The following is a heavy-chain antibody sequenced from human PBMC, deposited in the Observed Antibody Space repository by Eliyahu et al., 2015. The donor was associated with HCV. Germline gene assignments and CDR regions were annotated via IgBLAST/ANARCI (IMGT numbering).Heavy chain of an antibody. CDR2: ISYDGSNK. CDR1: GFPFSSYA. V-gene: IGHV3-30-3*01. CDR3: ARSRYGVDAFDI. Sequence: QVQLVESGGGVVQPGXSLRLSCAAXGFPFSSYAMHWVRQAPGKGLEWVAVISYDGSNKYYADSVKGRFTISRDNSKNTLYLQMNSLRAEDTAVYYCARSRYGVDAFDIWGQGTMVTVSS. J-gene: IGHJ3*02. D-gene: IGHD4-17*01.